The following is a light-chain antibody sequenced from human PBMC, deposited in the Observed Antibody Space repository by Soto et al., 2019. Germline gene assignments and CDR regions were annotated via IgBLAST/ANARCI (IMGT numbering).Light chain of an antibody. V-gene: IGKV3-15*01. CDR3: QQRRSWPRA. Sequence: EIVMTQSPATLSVSPWGRATLSCRASQSISGTLAWYQQRPGQAPRLLIYGASRRATGFPDRFSVSGSGTDFTLTINRLEPEDFAVYYCQQRRSWPRAFGQGTKVDIK. J-gene: IGKJ1*01. CDR2: GAS. CDR1: QSISGT.